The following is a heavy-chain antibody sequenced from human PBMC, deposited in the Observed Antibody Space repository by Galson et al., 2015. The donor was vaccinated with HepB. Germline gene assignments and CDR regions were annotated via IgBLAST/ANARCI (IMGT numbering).Heavy chain of an antibody. Sequence: SLRLSCAASGFIVGSNYVSWVRQAPGKGLEWVSVIYSGGDTYYADSVKGRFTISRDNSKNTVYLQMNSLRAEDTAMYYCAKGYSKSWYSGLGYWGQGTLVTVSS. CDR3: AKGYSKSWYSGLGY. J-gene: IGHJ4*02. CDR1: GFIVGSNY. V-gene: IGHV3-53*01. CDR2: IYSGGDT. D-gene: IGHD5-12*01.